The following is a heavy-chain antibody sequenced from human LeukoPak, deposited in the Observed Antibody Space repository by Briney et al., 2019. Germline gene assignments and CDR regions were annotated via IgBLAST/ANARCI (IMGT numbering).Heavy chain of an antibody. CDR3: ARYPYSGSYADY. CDR2: ISPNSGGT. V-gene: IGHV1-2*02. D-gene: IGHD1-26*01. Sequence: ASVKVSCKASGYTFTGYYMHWVRQAPGQGLEWMGWISPNSGGTNYAQKFQGRVTMTRDTSISTAYMELSRLRSDDTAVYYCARYPYSGSYADYWGQGTLVTVSS. J-gene: IGHJ4*02. CDR1: GYTFTGYY.